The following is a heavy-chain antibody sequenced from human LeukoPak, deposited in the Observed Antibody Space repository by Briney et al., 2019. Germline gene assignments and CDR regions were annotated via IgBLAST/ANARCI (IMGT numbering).Heavy chain of an antibody. V-gene: IGHV1-18*01. J-gene: IGHJ4*02. CDR1: GYTFTSYG. CDR3: VVRYTQGGYSNDY. CDR2: ISAYNGNT. D-gene: IGHD1-1*01. Sequence: GASVKVSCKASGYTFTSYGISWVRQAPGQGLEWMGWISAYNGNTNYAQKLQGRVTITRDTSASTAYMELSSLRSEDTAVYHCVVRYTQGGYSNDYWGQGTLVTVSS.